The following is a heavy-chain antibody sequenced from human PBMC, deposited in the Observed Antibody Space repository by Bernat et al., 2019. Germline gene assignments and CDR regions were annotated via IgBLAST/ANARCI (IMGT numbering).Heavy chain of an antibody. J-gene: IGHJ4*02. CDR1: GFTFSSYA. V-gene: IGHV3-30-3*01. D-gene: IGHD5-18*01. Sequence: VQLVETGGGLIQPGGSLRLSCAASGFTFSSYAMHWVRQAPGKGLEWVAVISYDGSNKYYADSVKGRFTISRDNSKNTLYLQMNSLRAEDTAVYYCARDPLKLVYSYGYGVLDYWGQGTLVTVSS. CDR3: ARDPLKLVYSYGYGVLDY. CDR2: ISYDGSNK.